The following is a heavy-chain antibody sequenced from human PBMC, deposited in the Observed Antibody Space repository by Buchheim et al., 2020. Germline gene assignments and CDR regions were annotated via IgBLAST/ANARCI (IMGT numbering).Heavy chain of an antibody. D-gene: IGHD3-10*01. CDR3: ASWVRGDFYYYGMDV. CDR1: GGSISSGGYY. V-gene: IGHV4-31*03. J-gene: IGHJ6*02. CDR2: THYSGST. Sequence: QVQLQESGPGLVKPSQTLSLTCSVSGGSISSGGYYWSWIRQHPGKGLEWIGHTHYSGSTSYNSSLKSRVTILVDTSKNQFSLKLSSVTAADTAVHYCASWVRGDFYYYGMDVWGQGTT.